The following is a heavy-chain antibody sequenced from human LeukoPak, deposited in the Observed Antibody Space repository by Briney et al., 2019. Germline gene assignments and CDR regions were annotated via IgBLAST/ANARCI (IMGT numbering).Heavy chain of an antibody. J-gene: IGHJ4*02. V-gene: IGHV4-39*01. CDR2: IYYTGST. Sequence: SETLSLTCAVSGASISGSGYYLGWIRQPPGKGLEWIGNIYYTGSTYYNASLQSRVTISIDMSKNQFSLRLSSVTAADTAVYYCARGRALFDWGQGTLVTVSS. D-gene: IGHD2-21*01. CDR1: GASISGSGYY. CDR3: ARGRALFD.